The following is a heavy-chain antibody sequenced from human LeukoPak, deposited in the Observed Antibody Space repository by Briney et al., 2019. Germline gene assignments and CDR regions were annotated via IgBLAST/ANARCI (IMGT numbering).Heavy chain of an antibody. V-gene: IGHV1-18*01. J-gene: IGHJ4*02. CDR1: GSTFTSYG. CDR2: ISAYNGNT. CDR3: ARHRGIVVVVAATPLDY. Sequence: GASVKVSCKVSGSTFTSYGISWVRQAPGQGLEWMGWISAYNGNTNYAQKLQGRVTMTTDTSTSTAYMELRSLRSDDTAVYYCARHRGIVVVVAATPLDYWGQGILVTVSS. D-gene: IGHD2-15*01.